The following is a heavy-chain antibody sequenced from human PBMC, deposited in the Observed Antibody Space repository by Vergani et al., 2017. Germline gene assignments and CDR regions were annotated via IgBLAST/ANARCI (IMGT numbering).Heavy chain of an antibody. CDR2: ISGSGGST. Sequence: EVQLLESGGGLVQPGGSLRLSCAASGFTFSSYAMSWVRQAPGKGLEWVSAISGSGGSTYYADSVKGRFTISRDNSKNTLYLQMNSLRAEDTAVYYCAKRYYGXNSEYYYYYYGMDVWGQGTTVTVSS. D-gene: IGHD4-23*01. CDR3: AKRYYGXNSEYYYYYYGMDV. J-gene: IGHJ6*02. CDR1: GFTFSSYA. V-gene: IGHV3-23*01.